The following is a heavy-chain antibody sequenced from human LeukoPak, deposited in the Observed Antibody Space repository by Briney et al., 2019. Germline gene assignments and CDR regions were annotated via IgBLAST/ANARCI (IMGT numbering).Heavy chain of an antibody. CDR3: ARGFRLSAIEDCFDP. CDR2: IIPILGIA. D-gene: IGHD2-2*02. CDR1: GGTFRRQS. Sequence: GASVKVSCKSSGGTFRRQSISWVRQAPGQGLEWMGRIIPILGIANYAQKFQGRVTITADKSTSTAYMELSSLRSEDTAVYYCARGFRLSAIEDCFDPWGQGTLVTVSS. V-gene: IGHV1-69*02. J-gene: IGHJ5*02.